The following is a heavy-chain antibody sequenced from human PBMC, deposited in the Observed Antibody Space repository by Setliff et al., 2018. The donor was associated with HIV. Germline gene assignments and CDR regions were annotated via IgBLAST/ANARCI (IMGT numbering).Heavy chain of an antibody. CDR1: EFTFNNYV. D-gene: IGHD5-18*01. CDR2: ISASGAST. J-gene: IGHJ3*02. Sequence: GGSLRLSCAASEFTFNNYVMSWVRQAPGKGLEWVSAISASGASTYYADSVKGRFTISRDNSKNTMFLQMNSLRVEDTAIYYCAKMHTAMDPDTFDIWGQGTMVTVSS. CDR3: AKMHTAMDPDTFDI. V-gene: IGHV3-23*01.